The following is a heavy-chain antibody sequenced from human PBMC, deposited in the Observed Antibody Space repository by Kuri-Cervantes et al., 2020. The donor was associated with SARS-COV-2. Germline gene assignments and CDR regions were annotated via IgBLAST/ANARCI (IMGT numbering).Heavy chain of an antibody. D-gene: IGHD1-26*01. CDR1: DHSISSGYY. CDR3: ARARRDYTGSYSGWFDP. V-gene: IGHV4-38-2*01. CDR2: IYHSGTT. J-gene: IGHJ5*02. Sequence: GSLRLSCAVSDHSISSGYYWGWIRQPPGKGLEWIGTIYHSGTTYYNPSLKSRVIISIDPSKNHFSLKLSSATAADTAVYYCARARRDYTGSYSGWFDPWGQGTLVTVSS.